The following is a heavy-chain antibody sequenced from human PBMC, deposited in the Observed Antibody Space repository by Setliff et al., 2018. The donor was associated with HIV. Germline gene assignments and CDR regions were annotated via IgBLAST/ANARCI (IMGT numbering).Heavy chain of an antibody. V-gene: IGHV1-2*02. J-gene: IGHJ5*02. Sequence: ASVKVSCKASGYTFTGYYMHWVRQAPGQGLEWMGWINPNSGGTNYAQKFQGRVTMTRDTSISTAYMELGRLRSDDTAVYYCARATMVRGANNWFDPWGQGTLVTVSS. CDR2: INPNSGGT. D-gene: IGHD3-10*01. CDR3: ARATMVRGANNWFDP. CDR1: GYTFTGYY.